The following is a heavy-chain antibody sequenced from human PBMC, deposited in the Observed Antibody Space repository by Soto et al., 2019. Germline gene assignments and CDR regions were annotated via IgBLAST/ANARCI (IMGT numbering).Heavy chain of an antibody. CDR2: VYSGGST. D-gene: IGHD2-2*01. V-gene: IGHV3-66*01. CDR3: AIVGVGPEHTSCYGMDV. Sequence: EVQLVESGGGLVQPGESLRLSCVASGLTVSSKYMSWVRQAPGKGLEWVSVVYSGGSTYYADFVKGRFTISRDNSKNTMHLQMSRLRAEDTAVYYCAIVGVGPEHTSCYGMDVWGHGTTVTVSS. CDR1: GLTVSSKY. J-gene: IGHJ6*02.